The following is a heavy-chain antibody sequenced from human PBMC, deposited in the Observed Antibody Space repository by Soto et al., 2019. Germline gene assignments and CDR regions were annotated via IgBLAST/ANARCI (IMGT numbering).Heavy chain of an antibody. J-gene: IGHJ4*02. CDR3: SRGYLWVSV. D-gene: IGHD3-10*01. Sequence: QVQLQQWGAGLLKPSETLSLTCAVYGGSFSGYYWSWIRQPPGKGLEWIGEINYSGSTNYNPSLKIRVTISADTSNNQFSLNLTSVTAADTAEYYCSRGYLWVSVWGQGTLVTVPS. V-gene: IGHV4-34*01. CDR2: INYSGST. CDR1: GGSFSGYY.